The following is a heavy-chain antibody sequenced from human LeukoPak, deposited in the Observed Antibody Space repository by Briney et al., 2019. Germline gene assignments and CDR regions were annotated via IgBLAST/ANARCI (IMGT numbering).Heavy chain of an antibody. D-gene: IGHD1-26*01. V-gene: IGHV1-24*01. CDR3: AREREQEYGMDV. CDR1: GYSLSELS. J-gene: IGHJ6*02. Sequence: ASVKVSCKVSGYSLSELSMHWVRQAPGKGLEWMGGFAPEDDETVYAKRFQGRLTMTEDTSTDTAYMELSSLRFEDTAVYYCAREREQEYGMDVWGQGTTVTVSS. CDR2: FAPEDDET.